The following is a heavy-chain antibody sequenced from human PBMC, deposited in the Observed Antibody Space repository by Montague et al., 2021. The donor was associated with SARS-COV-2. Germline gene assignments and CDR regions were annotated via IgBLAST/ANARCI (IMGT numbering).Heavy chain of an antibody. D-gene: IGHD4-17*01. CDR1: GFTFSSYG. Sequence: SLRLSCAASGFTFSSYGMHWVRQAPGKGLEWVAVISYDGSNTYYADSVKGRSTISRDNSKNTLYLQMNSLRAEDTAVYYCANLYCDYGGEVDYWGQGTLVTVSS. CDR2: ISYDGSNT. CDR3: ANLYCDYGGEVDY. J-gene: IGHJ4*02. V-gene: IGHV3-30*18.